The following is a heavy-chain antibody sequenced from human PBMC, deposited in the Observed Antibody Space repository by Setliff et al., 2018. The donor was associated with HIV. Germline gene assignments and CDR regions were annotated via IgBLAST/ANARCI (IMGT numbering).Heavy chain of an antibody. CDR3: ARVGSYWSTFDY. D-gene: IGHD1-26*01. CDR1: GGTFSSYA. V-gene: IGHV7-4-1*02. Sequence: EASVKVSCKASGGTFSSYAISWVRQAPGQGLEWMGWINTETGNPMYAQGFTGRFVFSLDTSVSTAYLQINSLKAEDTAIYYCARVGSYWSTFDYWGQGALVTVSS. CDR2: INTETGNP. J-gene: IGHJ4*02.